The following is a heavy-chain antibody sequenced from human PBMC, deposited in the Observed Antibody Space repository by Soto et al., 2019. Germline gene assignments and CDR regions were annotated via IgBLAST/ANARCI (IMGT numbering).Heavy chain of an antibody. CDR1: GFTFTDYA. CDR2: ISGSASST. V-gene: IGHV3-23*01. CDR3: AKASSTISPDY. Sequence: EVQLLESGGGLVQPGGSLRLSCAASGFTFTDYAMTWVRQAPGKGLEWVSSISGSASSTFYAGSVKGRFTISRDNSRNTVSLQMNSLRAEDTAVYYCAKASSTISPDYWGQGTLGTVSS. J-gene: IGHJ4*02. D-gene: IGHD5-12*01.